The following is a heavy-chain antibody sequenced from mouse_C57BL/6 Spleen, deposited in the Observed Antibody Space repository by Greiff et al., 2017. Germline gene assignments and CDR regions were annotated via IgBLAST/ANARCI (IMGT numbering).Heavy chain of an antibody. D-gene: IGHD2-4*01. Sequence: QVQLQQSGAELARPGASVKMSCKASGYTFTSYTMHWVKQRPGQGLEWIGYINPSSGYTKYNQKFKDKATLTADKSSSTAYMQLSSLTSEDSAVYYCVRGDYGGVYAMDYWGQGTSVTVSS. J-gene: IGHJ4*01. CDR1: GYTFTSYT. CDR2: INPSSGYT. CDR3: VRGDYGGVYAMDY. V-gene: IGHV1-4*01.